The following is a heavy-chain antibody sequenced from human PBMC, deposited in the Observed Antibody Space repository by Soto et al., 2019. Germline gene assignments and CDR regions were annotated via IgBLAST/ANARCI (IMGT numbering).Heavy chain of an antibody. Sequence: GGSLRLSCAASGFTFSSYAMSWVRQAPGKGLEWVSAISGSGGSTYYADSVKGRFTISRDNSKNTLYLQMNSLRAEDTAVYYCAKDGLLWFGEGNAFDIWGQGTMVTVSS. CDR1: GFTFSSYA. J-gene: IGHJ3*02. D-gene: IGHD3-10*01. CDR2: ISGSGGST. CDR3: AKDGLLWFGEGNAFDI. V-gene: IGHV3-23*01.